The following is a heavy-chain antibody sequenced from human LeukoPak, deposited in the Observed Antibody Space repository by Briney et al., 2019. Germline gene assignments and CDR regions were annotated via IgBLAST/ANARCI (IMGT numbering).Heavy chain of an antibody. V-gene: IGHV3-9*01. D-gene: IGHD3-16*01. CDR1: GFTFDDYA. Sequence: GGSLRLSCAASGFTFDDYAMHWVRQAPGKGLEWVSGISWNSGSIGYADSVKGRFTISRDNSKNTLYLQMNSLRAEDTAVYYCAKGSYDYVWGSLDYWGQGTLVTVSS. CDR3: AKGSYDYVWGSLDY. J-gene: IGHJ4*02. CDR2: ISWNSGSI.